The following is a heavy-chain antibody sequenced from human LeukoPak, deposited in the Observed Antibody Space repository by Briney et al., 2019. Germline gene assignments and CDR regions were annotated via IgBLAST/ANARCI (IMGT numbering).Heavy chain of an antibody. CDR3: GSSGWYGGGFDI. CDR1: AGSISSSSYY. Sequence: EPSETLSLTCTVYAGSISSSSYYWGWLRQPPGKGLEWIGSIYYSGSTYYNPSLKSRVTISVDTYKNQFSLKLSSVTAADTAVYYCGSSGWYGGGFDIWGQGTMVTVSS. V-gene: IGHV4-39*01. D-gene: IGHD6-19*01. CDR2: IYYSGST. J-gene: IGHJ3*02.